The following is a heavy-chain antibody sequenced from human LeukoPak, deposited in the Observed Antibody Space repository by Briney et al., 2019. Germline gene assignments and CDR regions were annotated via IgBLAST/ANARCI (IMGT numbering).Heavy chain of an antibody. Sequence: KPSETLSLTCTVSGGSIRSSYYYWSWIRQPPGKGLEWIGEINHSGSTNYNPSLKSRVTISVDTSKNQFSLKLSSVTAADTAVYYCARGPTNIDIVVVPAAGWFDPWGQGTLVTVSS. D-gene: IGHD2-2*01. J-gene: IGHJ5*02. CDR1: GGSIRSSYYY. CDR3: ARGPTNIDIVVVPAAGWFDP. CDR2: INHSGST. V-gene: IGHV4-39*07.